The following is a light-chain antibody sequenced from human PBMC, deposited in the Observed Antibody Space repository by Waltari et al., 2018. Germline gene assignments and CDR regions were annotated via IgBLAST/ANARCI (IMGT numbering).Light chain of an antibody. CDR3: QQYGSSPLT. Sequence: EIVLTQSPGTLSLSPGERATLSCTASQSVSSSNIAWYQQRPGQAPRLLIYGTSSRATGIPDRFSGSGSGADFTLTISRLEREDFAVYYCQQYGSSPLTFGQGTKVEIK. CDR2: GTS. J-gene: IGKJ1*01. CDR1: QSVSSSN. V-gene: IGKV3-20*01.